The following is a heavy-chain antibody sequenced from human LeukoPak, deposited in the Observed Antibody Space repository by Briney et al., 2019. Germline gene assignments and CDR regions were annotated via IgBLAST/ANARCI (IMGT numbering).Heavy chain of an antibody. Sequence: GGSLRLSCVASGFTFSSYGMHWVRQAPGKGLEWVAVISYDGSNKYYADSVKGRFTISRDNSKNTLYLQMNSLRAEDTAVYYCAKDQGGDYDYYYYGMDVWGQGATVTVSS. V-gene: IGHV3-30*18. CDR2: ISYDGSNK. CDR3: AKDQGGDYDYYYYGMDV. D-gene: IGHD4-17*01. CDR1: GFTFSSYG. J-gene: IGHJ6*02.